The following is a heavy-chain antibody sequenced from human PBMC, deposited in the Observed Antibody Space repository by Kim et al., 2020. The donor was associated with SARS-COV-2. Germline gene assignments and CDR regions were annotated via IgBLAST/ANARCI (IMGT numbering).Heavy chain of an antibody. CDR3: ARDHHYGSGTLDNWFDP. CDR1: GGSISSYY. V-gene: IGHV4-59*01. J-gene: IGHJ5*02. D-gene: IGHD3-10*01. Sequence: SETLSLTCTVSGGSISSYYWSWIRQPPGKGLEWIGYIYYSGSTNYNPSLKSRVTISVDTSKNQFSLKLSSVTAADTAVYYCARDHHYGSGTLDNWFDPWGQGTLVTVSS. CDR2: IYYSGST.